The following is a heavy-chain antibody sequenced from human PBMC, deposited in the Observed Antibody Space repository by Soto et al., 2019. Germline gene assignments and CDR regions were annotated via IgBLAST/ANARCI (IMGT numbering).Heavy chain of an antibody. CDR2: IFSNDEK. CDR3: APTEDGGRSPTPAGGFGA. J-gene: IGHJ5*02. CDR1: GFSLSNGRRG. D-gene: IGHD3-16*01. Sequence: QVTLKESGPVLVKPTETLTLTCTVSGFSLSNGRRGVSWIRQPPGKALEWLAHIFSNDEKRFNTSLKSRLSISKDTSKSQVVLIMTNMDPVDTATYYCAPTEDGGRSPTPAGGFGAWGQGTLVTVSS. V-gene: IGHV2-26*01.